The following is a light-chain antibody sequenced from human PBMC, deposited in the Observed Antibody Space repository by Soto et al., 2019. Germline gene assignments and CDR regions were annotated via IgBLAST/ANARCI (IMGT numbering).Light chain of an antibody. CDR3: QQYTRYPYT. CDR2: GAS. Sequence: EIVLTQSPGTLSLSPGERATLSCRASQSVSSSYLAWYQQKPGQAPRLLIYGASSRATGIPDRFSGSGSGTEFTLTISSLQPDDFATYYCQQYTRYPYTFGQGTKLEIK. J-gene: IGKJ2*01. V-gene: IGKV3-20*01. CDR1: QSVSSSY.